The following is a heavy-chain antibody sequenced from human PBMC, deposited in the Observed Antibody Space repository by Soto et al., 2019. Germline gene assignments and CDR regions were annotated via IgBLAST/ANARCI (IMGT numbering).Heavy chain of an antibody. V-gene: IGHV4-4*08. Sequence: QVQLLESGPGLVRPSETLSLTCSVSGGSITSYFWSWIRQPPGKGLEWIGYIYHSGSTNYNPSPKSRVTISVDTSKKQFSLTLRSVTAAGTAMYYCARLNYYDSTGSIDYWGQGTLVTVSS. D-gene: IGHD3-22*01. CDR2: IYHSGST. CDR3: ARLNYYDSTGSIDY. J-gene: IGHJ4*02. CDR1: GGSITSYF.